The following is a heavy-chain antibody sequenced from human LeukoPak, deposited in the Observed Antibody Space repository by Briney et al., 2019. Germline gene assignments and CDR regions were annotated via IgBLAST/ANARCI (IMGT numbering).Heavy chain of an antibody. V-gene: IGHV3-74*01. J-gene: IGHJ4*02. CDR2: INSDGSST. D-gene: IGHD6-13*01. Sequence: PGGSLRLSCAASGFTFSSYWMHWVRQAPGKGLVWVSRINSDGSSTSYADSVKGRFTISRDNSKNTLYLQMNSLRAEDTAVYYCAKGPSSHPYDYWGQGTLVTVSS. CDR3: AKGPSSHPYDY. CDR1: GFTFSSYW.